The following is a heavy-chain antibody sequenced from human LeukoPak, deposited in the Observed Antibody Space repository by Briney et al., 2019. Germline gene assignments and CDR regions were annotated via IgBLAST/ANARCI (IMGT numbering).Heavy chain of an antibody. J-gene: IGHJ5*02. CDR1: GYSISSGYY. CDR2: IYHSGST. CDR3: ARAYGDYVVRVSGGWFDP. V-gene: IGHV4-38-2*02. Sequence: RASETLSLTCTVSGYSISSGYYWGWIRQPPGKGLEWIGSIYHSGSTYYNPSLKSRVTISVDTSKNQFSLKLSSVTAADTAVYYCARAYGDYVVRVSGGWFDPWGQGTLVTVSS. D-gene: IGHD4-17*01.